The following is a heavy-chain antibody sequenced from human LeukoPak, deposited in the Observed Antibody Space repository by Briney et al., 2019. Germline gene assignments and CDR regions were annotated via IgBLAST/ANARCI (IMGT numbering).Heavy chain of an antibody. Sequence: ASVKVSCKASGYTFTSYGISWVRQAPGQGLEWMGWISAYNGNTNYAQKLQGRVTMTTDTSTSTAYMELRSLRSDDTAVYYCARDLNLRRLWFGESDYYYCYMDVWGKGTTVTVSS. D-gene: IGHD3-10*01. CDR3: ARDLNLRRLWFGESDYYYCYMDV. CDR1: GYTFTSYG. V-gene: IGHV1-18*01. J-gene: IGHJ6*03. CDR2: ISAYNGNT.